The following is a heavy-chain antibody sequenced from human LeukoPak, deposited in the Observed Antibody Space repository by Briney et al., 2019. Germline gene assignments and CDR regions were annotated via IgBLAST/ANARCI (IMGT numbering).Heavy chain of an antibody. CDR1: GGSFSGYY. V-gene: IGHV4-34*01. J-gene: IGHJ6*03. CDR3: ARRAAAGTSYYYYYMDV. Sequence: SETLSLTCAVYGGSFSGYYWSWIRQPPGKGLEWIGGINHSGSTNYNPSLKSRVTISVDTSKNQFSLKLSSVTAADTAVYYCARRAAAGTSYYYYYMDVWGKGTTVTVSS. D-gene: IGHD6-13*01. CDR2: INHSGST.